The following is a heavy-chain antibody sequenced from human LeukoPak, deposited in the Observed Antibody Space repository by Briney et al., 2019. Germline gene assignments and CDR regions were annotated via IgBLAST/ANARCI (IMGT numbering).Heavy chain of an antibody. J-gene: IGHJ5*02. CDR3: ARAAAGRRGSNWFDP. Sequence: SETLSLTCTVSGGSISSSSYYWGWIRQPPGKGLEWIGSIFYSGSTYYNPSLKSRVTISVDTSKNQFSLKLSSVTAADTAVYYCARAAAGRRGSNWFDPWGQGTLVTVSS. D-gene: IGHD6-13*01. CDR1: GGSISSSSYY. V-gene: IGHV4-39*07. CDR2: IFYSGST.